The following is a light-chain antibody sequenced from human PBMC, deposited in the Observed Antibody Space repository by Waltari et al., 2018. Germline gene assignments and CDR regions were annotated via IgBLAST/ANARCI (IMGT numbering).Light chain of an antibody. CDR2: WAS. V-gene: IGKV4-1*01. CDR1: QSILYSSNNKNY. Sequence: TINCKSSQSILYSSNNKNYLAWYQQKPGQAPKLLIYWASTRESGVPDRFSGSGSGTDFTLTISSLQAEDVAVYHCQQYYSSPPTFGQGTKLEIK. J-gene: IGKJ2*01. CDR3: QQYYSSPPT.